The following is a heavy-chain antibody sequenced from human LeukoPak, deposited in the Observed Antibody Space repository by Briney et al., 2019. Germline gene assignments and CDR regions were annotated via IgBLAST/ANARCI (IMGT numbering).Heavy chain of an antibody. CDR1: GGSISSSSYY. V-gene: IGHV4-39*01. CDR3: VRYYFDGRGRFDP. CDR2: IYYSGHI. J-gene: IGHJ5*02. Sequence: PSETLSLTCTVSGGSISSSSYYWGWIRHPPRKGLGRIGSIYYSGHIHYNVSLKSRLTMSVETDKNSLSLRLSSVTAADTAVYYCVRYYFDGRGRFDPWGQGTLVTVSS. D-gene: IGHD3-22*01.